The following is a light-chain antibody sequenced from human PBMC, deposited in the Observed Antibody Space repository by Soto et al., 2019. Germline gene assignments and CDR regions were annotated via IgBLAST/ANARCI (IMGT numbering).Light chain of an antibody. CDR2: GAS. V-gene: IGKV3-15*01. CDR3: HQYNNWPRT. J-gene: IGKJ1*01. CDR1: QSVSSN. Sequence: EIVVTQSPATLSVSPGERVTLSCRASQSVSSNFAWYQQKPGQGPRLLIYGASTRATGIPARFSGSGSGTEFTLTISSLQSEDFGVYYCHQYNNWPRTFGQGTKVDIK.